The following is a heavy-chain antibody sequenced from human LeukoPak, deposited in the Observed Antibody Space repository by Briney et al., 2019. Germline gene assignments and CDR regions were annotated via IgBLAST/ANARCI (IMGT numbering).Heavy chain of an antibody. V-gene: IGHV4-34*01. CDR3: ARGNYYDSSGYRSPAFDI. D-gene: IGHD3-22*01. Sequence: SETLSLTCAVYGGSFSGYYWSWIRQPPGKGLEWIGSIYYSGSTYYNPSLKSRVTISVGTSKNQFSLRLSSVTAADTAVYYCARGNYYDSSGYRSPAFDIWGQGTMVTVSS. CDR1: GGSFSGYY. CDR2: IYYSGST. J-gene: IGHJ3*02.